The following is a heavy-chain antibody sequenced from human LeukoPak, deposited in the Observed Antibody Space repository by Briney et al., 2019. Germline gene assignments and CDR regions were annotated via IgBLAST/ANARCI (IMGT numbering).Heavy chain of an antibody. CDR2: IYYSGST. CDR3: AQSSIAARPGLAYFDY. J-gene: IGHJ4*02. CDR1: GGSISSGGYY. D-gene: IGHD6-6*01. Sequence: SETLSLTCTVSGGSISSGGYYWRWIRQHPGKGLEWIGYIYYSGSTYYNPSLKSRVTISVDTSKNQFSLKLSSVTAADTAVYYCAQSSIAARPGLAYFDYWGQGTLVTVSS. V-gene: IGHV4-31*03.